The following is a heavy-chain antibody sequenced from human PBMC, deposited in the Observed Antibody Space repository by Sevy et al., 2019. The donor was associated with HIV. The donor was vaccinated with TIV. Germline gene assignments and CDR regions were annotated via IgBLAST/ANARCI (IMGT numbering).Heavy chain of an antibody. CDR3: ATSNAYCSSTSCSLYYYYGMDV. D-gene: IGHD2-2*01. CDR1: GFTFNSYW. CDR2: IKSKTDGGTT. Sequence: GGSLRLSCSTSGFTFNSYWLTWVRQAPGKGLEWVGRIKSKTDGGTTDYAAPVKGRFTISRDDSKNTLYLQMNSLKTEDTAVYYCATSNAYCSSTSCSLYYYYGMDVWGQGTTVTVSS. V-gene: IGHV3-15*01. J-gene: IGHJ6*02.